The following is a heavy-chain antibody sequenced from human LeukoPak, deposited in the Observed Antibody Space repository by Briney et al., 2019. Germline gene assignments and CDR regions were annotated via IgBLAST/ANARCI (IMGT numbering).Heavy chain of an antibody. Sequence: SETLSLTCAVYGGSFSGYYWSWIRQPPGKGLEWIGEINHSGSTNYNPSLKSRVTISVDTSKNQFSLKLSSVTAADTAVYYCARELWLVRVGSYGMDVWGQGTTVTVSS. CDR1: GGSFSGYY. J-gene: IGHJ6*02. CDR2: INHSGST. D-gene: IGHD6-19*01. V-gene: IGHV4-34*01. CDR3: ARELWLVRVGSYGMDV.